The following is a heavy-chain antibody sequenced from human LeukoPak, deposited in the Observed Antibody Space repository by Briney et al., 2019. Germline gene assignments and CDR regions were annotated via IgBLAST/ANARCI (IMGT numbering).Heavy chain of an antibody. J-gene: IGHJ5*02. CDR1: GCSISSYY. V-gene: IGHV4-59*01. Sequence: PSETLSLTCTVSGCSISSYYWSWIRQPPGKGLEWIGYIYYSGSTNYNPSLKSRVTISVDTSKNQFSLKLSSVTAADTAVYYCARLVDTAMGNWFAPWGQGTLVTVSS. CDR2: IYYSGST. CDR3: ARLVDTAMGNWFAP. D-gene: IGHD5-18*01.